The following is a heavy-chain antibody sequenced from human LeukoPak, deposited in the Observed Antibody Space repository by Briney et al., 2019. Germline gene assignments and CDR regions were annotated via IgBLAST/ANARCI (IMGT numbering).Heavy chain of an antibody. V-gene: IGHV4-39*01. J-gene: IGHJ4*02. CDR2: IYYSGST. CDR3: ARLVDMATIGDYSDY. CDR1: GGSISSSSYY. D-gene: IGHD5-24*01. Sequence: SETLSLTCTVSGGSISSSSYYWGWIRQPPGKGLEWIGSIYYSGSTYYNPSLKSRVTISVDTSKNQFSLKLSSVTAADTAVYYCARLVDMATIGDYSDYCGQGTLVTVSS.